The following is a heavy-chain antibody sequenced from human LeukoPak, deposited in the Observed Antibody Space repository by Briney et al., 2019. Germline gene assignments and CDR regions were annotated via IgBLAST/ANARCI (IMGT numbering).Heavy chain of an antibody. CDR3: ARDSFSSSWPKWFDP. Sequence: PSETLSLTCTVSGGSISSYYWSWIRQPPGKGLEWIGYIYYSGTTTYNPSLKSRVTISLDTSKKQFSLKLRSVTAADTAVYYCARDSFSSSWPKWFDPWGQGILVAVSS. CDR2: IYYSGTT. V-gene: IGHV4-59*01. J-gene: IGHJ5*02. CDR1: GGSISSYY. D-gene: IGHD6-13*01.